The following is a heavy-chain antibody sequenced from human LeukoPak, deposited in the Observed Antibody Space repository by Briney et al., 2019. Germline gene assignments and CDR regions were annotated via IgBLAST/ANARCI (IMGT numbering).Heavy chain of an antibody. CDR2: ISYDGSNK. Sequence: PGGSLRLSCAASGFTFSSYAMHWVRQAPGKGLEWVAVISYDGSNKYYADSVKGRFTISRDNSKNTLYLQMNSLRAEDTAVYYCARDQHYDILTGYYNWGQGTLVTVSS. J-gene: IGHJ4*02. V-gene: IGHV3-30-3*01. CDR3: ARDQHYDILTGYYN. D-gene: IGHD3-9*01. CDR1: GFTFSSYA.